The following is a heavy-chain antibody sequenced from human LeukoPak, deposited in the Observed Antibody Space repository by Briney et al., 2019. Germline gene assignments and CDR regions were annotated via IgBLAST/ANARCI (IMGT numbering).Heavy chain of an antibody. V-gene: IGHV5-51*01. J-gene: IGHJ4*02. D-gene: IGHD2-2*01. CDR1: GYSFTSYW. CDR3: ARLAFQDIVVVPAAGGGDY. CDR2: IYPGDSDT. Sequence: GESLKISCNGSGYSFTSYWIGWVRQMPGKGLEWMGIIYPGDSDTRYSPSFQGQVTISADKSISTAYLQWSSLKASDTAMYYCARLAFQDIVVVPAAGGGDYWGQGTLVTVSS.